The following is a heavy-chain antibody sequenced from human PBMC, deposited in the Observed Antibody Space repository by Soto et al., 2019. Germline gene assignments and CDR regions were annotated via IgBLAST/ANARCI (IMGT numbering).Heavy chain of an antibody. J-gene: IGHJ6*02. CDR2: INHSGST. CDR3: ARGGTVTAYYYYGMDG. V-gene: IGHV4-34*01. D-gene: IGHD4-17*01. CDR1: GGSFSGYY. Sequence: PSETLSLTCAVYGGSFSGYYWSWIRQPPGKGLEWIGEINHSGSTNYNPSLKSRVTISVDTSKNQFSLKLSSVTAADTAVYYCARGGTVTAYYYYGMDGWGQGTTVTVAS.